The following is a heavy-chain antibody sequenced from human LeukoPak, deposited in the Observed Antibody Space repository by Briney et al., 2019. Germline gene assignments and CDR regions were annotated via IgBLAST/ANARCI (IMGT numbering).Heavy chain of an antibody. D-gene: IGHD1-7*01. Sequence: SETLSLTCTVSGGSISSYYWSWIRQPAGKGLEWIGRIYTSGSTNYNPSLKSRVTMSVDTSKNQFSLKLSSVTAADTAVYYCARAAVTGTMLGPADAFDIWGQGTMVTVSS. V-gene: IGHV4-4*07. J-gene: IGHJ3*02. CDR2: IYTSGST. CDR1: GGSISSYY. CDR3: ARAAVTGTMLGPADAFDI.